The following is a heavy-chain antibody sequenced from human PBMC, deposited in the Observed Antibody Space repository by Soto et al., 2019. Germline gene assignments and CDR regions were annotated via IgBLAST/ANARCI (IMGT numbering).Heavy chain of an antibody. CDR2: IIPVFGTT. Sequence: QVQLVQSGAEVKKPGSSVKVSCKASGGTFSTYTITWVRQAPGQGLEWMGRIIPVFGTTNYVQKFQGRVTITADTTTSTAYMELSSLRSVDTAIYYCSGDVKGCISAACYSPSDYWGQGTLVTVSS. D-gene: IGHD2-15*01. CDR3: SGDVKGCISAACYSPSDY. V-gene: IGHV1-69*08. CDR1: GGTFSTYT. J-gene: IGHJ4*02.